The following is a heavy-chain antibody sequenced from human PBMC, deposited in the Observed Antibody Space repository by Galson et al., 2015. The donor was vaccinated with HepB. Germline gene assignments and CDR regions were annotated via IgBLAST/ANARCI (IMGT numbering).Heavy chain of an antibody. J-gene: IGHJ6*02. CDR3: ASPGVASYYYYYYGMDV. CDR1: GFTVSSNY. V-gene: IGHV3-53*01. D-gene: IGHD3-10*01. Sequence: SLRLSCAASGFTVSSNYMSWVRQAPGKGLEWVSVIYSGGSTYYADSVKGRFTISRDNSKNTLYLQMNSLRAEDTAVYYCASPGVASYYYYYYGMDVWGQGTTVTVSS. CDR2: IYSGGST.